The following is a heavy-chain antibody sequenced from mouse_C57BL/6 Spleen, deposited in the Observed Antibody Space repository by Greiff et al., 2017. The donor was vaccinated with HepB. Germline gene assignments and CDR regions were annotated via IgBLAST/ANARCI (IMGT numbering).Heavy chain of an antibody. J-gene: IGHJ2*01. V-gene: IGHV1-82*01. CDR1: GYAFSSSW. Sequence: VQLQQSGPELVKPGASVKISCKASGYAFSSSWMNWVKQRPGKGLEWIGRIYPGDGDTNYNGKFKGKATLTADKSSSTAYMQLSSLTSEDSAVYFCAGYSNLREGYWGQGTTLTVSA. CDR3: AGYSNLREGY. CDR2: IYPGDGDT. D-gene: IGHD2-5*01.